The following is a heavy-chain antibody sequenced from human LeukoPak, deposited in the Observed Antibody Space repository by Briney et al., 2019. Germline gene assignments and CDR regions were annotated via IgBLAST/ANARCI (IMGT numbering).Heavy chain of an antibody. Sequence: GGSLRLSCVASGFTFSNYWMSWVRQAPGKGLEWVAVISYDGSNKYYADSVKGRFIISRDNSKNTLYLQMNSLRAEDTAVYYCATSTLILRLIFDYWGQGTLVTVSS. CDR2: ISYDGSNK. CDR1: GFTFSNYW. D-gene: IGHD4-17*01. V-gene: IGHV3-30*03. CDR3: ATSTLILRLIFDY. J-gene: IGHJ4*02.